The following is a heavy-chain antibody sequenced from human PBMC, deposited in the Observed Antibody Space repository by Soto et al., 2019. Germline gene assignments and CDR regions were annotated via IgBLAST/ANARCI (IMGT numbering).Heavy chain of an antibody. D-gene: IGHD1-7*01. J-gene: IGHJ4*02. CDR1: GGSFTSNNW. Sequence: SETLSLTCAVSGGSFTSNNWWTWVRQPPGRGLEWIGEIYRTGSTNYNPSLKSRVTISLDKSENQFSLKVTSLTAADTAVYCCEIGGAGTSVDYWGQGTLVTVSS. V-gene: IGHV4-4*01. CDR2: IYRTGST. CDR3: EIGGAGTSVDY.